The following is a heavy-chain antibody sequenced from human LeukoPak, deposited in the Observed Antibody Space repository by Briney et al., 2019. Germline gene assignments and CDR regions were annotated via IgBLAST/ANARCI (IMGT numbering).Heavy chain of an antibody. Sequence: GGSLRLSCAASGFTFSNYYMSWIRQAPGKGLEWVSYISRSDSAIYYADSVKGRFTISRDNAKNSLYLQMNSLRAEDTAVYYCARQSDIFDYWGQGTPVTVSS. J-gene: IGHJ4*02. V-gene: IGHV3-11*01. CDR2: ISRSDSAI. CDR1: GFTFSNYY. CDR3: ARQSDIFDY.